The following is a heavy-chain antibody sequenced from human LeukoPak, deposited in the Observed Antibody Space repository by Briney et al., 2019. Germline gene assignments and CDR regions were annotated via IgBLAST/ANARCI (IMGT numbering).Heavy chain of an antibody. V-gene: IGHV3-20*04. CDR3: ARDSPGIGFDY. CDR1: GFTFNSYA. D-gene: IGHD1-14*01. CDR2: INWNGGST. J-gene: IGHJ4*02. Sequence: GGSLRLSCAASGFTFNSYAMSWVRQAPGKGLEWVSGINWNGGSTGYADSVKGRFTISRDNAKNSLYLQMNSLRAEDTALYYCARDSPGIGFDYWGQGTLVTVSS.